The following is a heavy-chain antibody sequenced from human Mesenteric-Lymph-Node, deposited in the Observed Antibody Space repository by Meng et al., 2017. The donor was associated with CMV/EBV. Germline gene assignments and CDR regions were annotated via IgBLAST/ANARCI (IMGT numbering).Heavy chain of an antibody. CDR2: ISSSGSTI. CDR1: GFTFGDYY. CDR3: ARDSNIFTAAAGMGWFDP. D-gene: IGHD6-13*01. Sequence: GGSLRLSCAASGFTFGDYYMSWIRQAPGKGLEWVSYISSSGSTIYYADSVKGRFTISRDNAKNSLYLQMNSLRAEDTAVYYCARDSNIFTAAAGMGWFDPWGQGTLVTVSS. J-gene: IGHJ5*02. V-gene: IGHV3-11*01.